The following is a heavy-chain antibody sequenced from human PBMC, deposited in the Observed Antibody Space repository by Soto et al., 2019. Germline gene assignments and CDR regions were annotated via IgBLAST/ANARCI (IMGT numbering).Heavy chain of an antibody. Sequence: SETLSLTCAVYGGSFSGYYWSWIRQPPGKGLEWIGEINHSGSTNYNPSLKSRVTISVDTSKNQFSLKLSSVTAADTAVYYCARTKAARSSGMDVWGQGTTVTVSS. D-gene: IGHD6-6*01. CDR3: ARTKAARSSGMDV. V-gene: IGHV4-34*01. J-gene: IGHJ6*02. CDR1: GGSFSGYY. CDR2: INHSGST.